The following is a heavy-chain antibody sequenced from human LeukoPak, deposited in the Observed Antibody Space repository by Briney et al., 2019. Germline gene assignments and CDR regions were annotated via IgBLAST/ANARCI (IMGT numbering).Heavy chain of an antibody. Sequence: GASVKVSCKASGGTFSSYAISWVRQAPGQGLEWMGRIIPILGIANYTQKFQGRVTITADKSTSTAYMELSSLRSEDTAVYYCALARGVGVDYYYYGMDVWGQGTTVTVSS. CDR2: IIPILGIA. CDR3: ALARGVGVDYYYYGMDV. CDR1: GGTFSSYA. D-gene: IGHD1-26*01. J-gene: IGHJ6*02. V-gene: IGHV1-69*04.